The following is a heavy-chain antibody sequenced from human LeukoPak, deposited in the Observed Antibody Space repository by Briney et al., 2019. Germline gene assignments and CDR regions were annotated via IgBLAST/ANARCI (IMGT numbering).Heavy chain of an antibody. CDR3: ARVKLWFGELEGGWFDP. Sequence: PGGSLRLSCAASGFTFSSYSMQWARQTPGKGLEWVGIMSNSGENTFYGEAVKGRFTISRDNSQNTLYLQMNSLRAEDTAVYYCARVKLWFGELEGGWFDPWGQGTLVTVSS. D-gene: IGHD3-10*01. CDR2: MSNSGENT. V-gene: IGHV3-33*05. J-gene: IGHJ5*02. CDR1: GFTFSSYS.